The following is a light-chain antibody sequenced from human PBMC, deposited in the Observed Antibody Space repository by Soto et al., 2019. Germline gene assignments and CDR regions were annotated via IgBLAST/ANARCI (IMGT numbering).Light chain of an antibody. J-gene: IGKJ1*01. V-gene: IGKV3-11*01. CDR3: QQRSIWRWT. CDR2: DAS. Sequence: EIVLTQSPATLSLSPGERATLSCRASQSVSSYLGWYQRKPGQAPRPLIYDASNRATGIPARFSGSGSGTDCTLTINGLEPEDFVGYYCQQRSIWRWTFGQGTRVPIK. CDR1: QSVSSY.